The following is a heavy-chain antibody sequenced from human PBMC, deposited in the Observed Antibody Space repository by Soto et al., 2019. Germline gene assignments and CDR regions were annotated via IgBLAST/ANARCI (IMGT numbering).Heavy chain of an antibody. Sequence: QVQLVQSGAEVKKPGSSVKVSCKASGGTFSSYAISWGRQAPGQGLEGMGGIIPISETTNYAQKFQGRVTSTADESKSTAYMELSSLRSEDTAVYYCARSQGSSTSLEIYYYYYYGMDVWGQGTTVTVSS. J-gene: IGHJ6*02. D-gene: IGHD2-2*01. CDR2: IIPISETT. V-gene: IGHV1-69*01. CDR1: GGTFSSYA. CDR3: ARSQGSSTSLEIYYYYYYGMDV.